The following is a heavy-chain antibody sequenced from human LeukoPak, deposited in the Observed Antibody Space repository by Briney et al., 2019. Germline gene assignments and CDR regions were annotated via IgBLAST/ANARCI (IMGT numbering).Heavy chain of an antibody. V-gene: IGHV4-4*07. CDR2: IYTSGST. Sequence: SETLSLTCTVSGGSISSYYWSWIRQPAGKGLEWIGRIYTSGSTNYNPSLKSRVTMSVDTSKNQFSLKLSSVTAADTAVYYCAGSIAVAGTVDHWGQGTLVTVSS. CDR1: GGSISSYY. D-gene: IGHD6-19*01. CDR3: AGSIAVAGTVDH. J-gene: IGHJ4*02.